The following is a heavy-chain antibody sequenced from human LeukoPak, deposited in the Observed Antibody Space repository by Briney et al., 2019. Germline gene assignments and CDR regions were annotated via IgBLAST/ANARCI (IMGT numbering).Heavy chain of an antibody. D-gene: IGHD1-26*01. CDR1: GFTFSSYG. CDR2: ISGSGGST. J-gene: IGHJ4*02. V-gene: IGHV3-23*01. CDR3: AKGTVRAGYSGSYLTDY. Sequence: GGSLRLSCAASGFTFSSYGMSWVRQAPGKGLDWVSAISGSGGSTYYADSVKGRFTISRDNSKNTLYLQMNSLRAEDTAVYYCAKGTVRAGYSGSYLTDYWGQGTLVTVSS.